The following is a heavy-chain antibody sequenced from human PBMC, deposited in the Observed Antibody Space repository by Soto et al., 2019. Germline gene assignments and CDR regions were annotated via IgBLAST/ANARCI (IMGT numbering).Heavy chain of an antibody. CDR2: INPSGGST. J-gene: IGHJ6*02. D-gene: IGHD1-1*01. Sequence: GASVKVSCKASGYTFTSYYMHWVRQAPGQGLEWMGIINPSGGSTSYAQKFQGRVTMTRDTSTSTVYMELSSLRSEDTAVYYCARESTTGTSFWRGHPYYYYGMDVWGQGTTVTVSS. V-gene: IGHV1-46*01. CDR3: ARESTTGTSFWRGHPYYYYGMDV. CDR1: GYTFTSYY.